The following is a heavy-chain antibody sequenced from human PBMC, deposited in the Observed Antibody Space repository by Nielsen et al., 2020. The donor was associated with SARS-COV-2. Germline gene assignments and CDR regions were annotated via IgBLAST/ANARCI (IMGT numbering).Heavy chain of an antibody. J-gene: IGHJ6*02. Sequence: GESLKISCAASGFTFSDYAMAWVRQAPGKGLEWVSAIRTSGGTTYYADSVKGRFTISRDNAKNTVYLQMDSLRVEDTAVYYCYLLGPDYGMDVWGQGTTVTVSS. D-gene: IGHD2-2*01. CDR3: YLLGPDYGMDV. CDR1: GFTFSDYA. CDR2: IRTSGGTT. V-gene: IGHV3-23*01.